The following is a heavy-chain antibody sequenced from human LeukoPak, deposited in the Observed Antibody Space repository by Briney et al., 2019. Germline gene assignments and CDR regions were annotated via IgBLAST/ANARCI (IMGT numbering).Heavy chain of an antibody. CDR3: ARLFKVVPAAIHT. CDR2: VSGGGVNT. Sequence: GGSLRLSCAASGFTFSTYAMSWVRQAPGKGLEWVSIVSGGGVNTYYVDSVKGRFTISRDNSKNTLYLQMNSLRAEDTAVYYCARLFKVVPAAIHTWGQGTLVTVSS. V-gene: IGHV3-23*01. CDR1: GFTFSTYA. J-gene: IGHJ5*02. D-gene: IGHD2-2*01.